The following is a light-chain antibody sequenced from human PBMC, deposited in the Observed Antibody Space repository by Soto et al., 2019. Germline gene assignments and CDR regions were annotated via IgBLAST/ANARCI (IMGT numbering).Light chain of an antibody. CDR2: EVS. CDR3: SSFTTDWTHV. V-gene: IGLV2-14*01. CDR1: SSDIGAYNY. Sequence: QSVLTQPASVSGSPGQSITISCTGSSSDIGAYNYVSWFQQYPGKAPKLIISEVSNRPSGVSNRFSGSKSGTAASLTISGLQTEDEADYFCSSFTTDWTHVFGNGTKVTV. J-gene: IGLJ1*01.